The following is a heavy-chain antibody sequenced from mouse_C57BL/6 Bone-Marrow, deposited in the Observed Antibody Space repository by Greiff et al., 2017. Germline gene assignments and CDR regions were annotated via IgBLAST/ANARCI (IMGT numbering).Heavy chain of an antibody. D-gene: IGHD1-2*01. CDR3: AREYYGP. V-gene: IGHV1-50*01. CDR1: GYTFTSYW. Sequence: VQLQQSGAELVRPGASVKLSCKASGYTFTSYWMQWVKQRPGQGLEWIGEIDPSDSYTNYNHKFKGKATLTVDTSSITACMQLSSLTSEDSAVYYCAREYYGPWARGKRVTVSA. CDR2: IDPSDSYT. J-gene: IGHJ3*02.